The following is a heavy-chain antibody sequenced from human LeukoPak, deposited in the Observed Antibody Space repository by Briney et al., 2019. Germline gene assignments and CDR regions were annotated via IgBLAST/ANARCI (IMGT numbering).Heavy chain of an antibody. CDR3: ARAGVLSSSWLLY. V-gene: IGHV3-66*01. Sequence: QSGGSLRLSCAASEFTVSSNYMSWVRQAPGKGLEWVSVIYSGGSTYYADSVKGRFTISRDNAKNSLYLQMNSLRAADTAVYYCARAGVLSSSWLLYWGQGTLVTVSS. CDR1: EFTVSSNY. CDR2: IYSGGST. D-gene: IGHD6-13*01. J-gene: IGHJ4*02.